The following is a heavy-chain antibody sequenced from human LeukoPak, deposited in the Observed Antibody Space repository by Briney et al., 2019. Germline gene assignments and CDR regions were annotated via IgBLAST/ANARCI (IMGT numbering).Heavy chain of an antibody. CDR1: GGTLSSYA. CDR3: AKTLSTCSITSCQPPYYYYYMDV. V-gene: IGHV1-69*05. CDR2: ITPLFDTP. Sequence: EASVKVSCKASGGTLSSYAISWVRQAPGQGPEWMGGITPLFDTPTYAQKFQSRLKITTDQSTNTGNMELSRLRSEDTAVYYCAKTLSTCSITSCQPPYYYYYMDVWGKGTTVTVSS. D-gene: IGHD2-2*01. J-gene: IGHJ6*03.